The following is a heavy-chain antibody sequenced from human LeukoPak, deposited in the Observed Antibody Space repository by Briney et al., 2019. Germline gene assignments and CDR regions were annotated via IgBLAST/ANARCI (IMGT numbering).Heavy chain of an antibody. CDR3: ARVAGATTIDY. CDR2: INPSGGST. D-gene: IGHD1-26*01. V-gene: IGHV1-46*01. J-gene: IGHJ4*02. Sequence: ASVKVSCKASGYTFPSYYMHWVRQAPGQGLEWMGIINPSGGSTSYAQKFQGRVTMTRDTSTSTVYMELSSLRSEDTAVYYCARVAGATTIDYWGQGTLVTVSS. CDR1: GYTFPSYY.